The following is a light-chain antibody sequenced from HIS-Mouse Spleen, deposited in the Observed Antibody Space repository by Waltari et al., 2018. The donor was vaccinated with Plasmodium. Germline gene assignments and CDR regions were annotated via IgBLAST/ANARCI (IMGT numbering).Light chain of an antibody. V-gene: IGKV1-13*02. Sequence: AIQLTQSPSSLSASVGDRVTITCRASQGISSALAWYQQKTGKDPKLLIYDASSVESGVTSRFSGSGSGTDVTLTISSLQPEEFATYYCQQFNSYPQGTFGQGTRLEIK. CDR3: QQFNSYPQGT. CDR1: QGISSA. J-gene: IGKJ5*01. CDR2: DAS.